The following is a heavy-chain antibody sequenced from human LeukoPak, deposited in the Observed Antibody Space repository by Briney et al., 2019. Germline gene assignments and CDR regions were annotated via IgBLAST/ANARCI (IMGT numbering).Heavy chain of an antibody. CDR1: GFTFSDLY. V-gene: IGHV3-72*01. CDR3: ARERSIAPTGTGYYYYGMDV. Sequence: GGSLRLSCAASGFTFSDLYIDWVRQAPGKGLEWVGRSRNKASSYTTDYAASVKGRFIISRDDSKNSLYLQMNSLKTEDTAVYYCARERSIAPTGTGYYYYGMDVWGQGTTVTVSS. J-gene: IGHJ6*02. CDR2: SRNKASSYTT. D-gene: IGHD6-13*01.